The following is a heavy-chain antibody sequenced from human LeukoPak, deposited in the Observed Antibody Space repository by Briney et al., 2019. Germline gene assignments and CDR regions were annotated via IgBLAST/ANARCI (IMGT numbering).Heavy chain of an antibody. Sequence: PSGTLSLTCAVSGGSISSSNWWSWVRQPPGKGLEWIGEINHGGSTNYNPSLKSRVTISVDTSKNQFSLKLSSVTAADTAVYYCARYLDYGGNSRVFQHWGQGTPVTVSS. CDR3: ARYLDYGGNSRVFQH. D-gene: IGHD4-23*01. CDR2: INHGGST. J-gene: IGHJ1*01. V-gene: IGHV4-4*02. CDR1: GGSISSSNW.